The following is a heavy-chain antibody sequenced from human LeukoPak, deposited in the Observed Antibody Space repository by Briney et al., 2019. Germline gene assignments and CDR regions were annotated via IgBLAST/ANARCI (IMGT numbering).Heavy chain of an antibody. CDR2: IYHSGST. V-gene: IGHV4-38-2*02. J-gene: IGHJ4*02. CDR1: GYSISSGYY. CDR3: ARDLRGTSCFDY. Sequence: SETLSLTCTASGYSISSGYYWGWIRQPPGKGLEWIGSIYHSGSTYYNPSLKSRVTISVDTSKNQFSLKLSSVTAADTAVYYCARDLRGTSCFDYWGQGTLVTVSS. D-gene: IGHD2-2*01.